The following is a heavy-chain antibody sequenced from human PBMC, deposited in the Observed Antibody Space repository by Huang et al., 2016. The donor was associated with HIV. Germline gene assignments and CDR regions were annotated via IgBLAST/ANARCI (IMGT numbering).Heavy chain of an antibody. J-gene: IGHJ4*02. CDR1: GYTFTSYW. CDR3: VRRGFDSNTWIFDS. V-gene: IGHV5-51*03. Sequence: EVQLVQSGAEVTGPGESLKSSCYTSGYTFTSYWIGWVRQMPGKGLEWLGIIHPGDSDTRYSPSFQGRVSISADKSFNTAYLHWSSLRASDTAIYYCVRRGFDSNTWIFDSWGQGTLVTVSS. CDR2: IHPGDSDT. D-gene: IGHD3-22*01.